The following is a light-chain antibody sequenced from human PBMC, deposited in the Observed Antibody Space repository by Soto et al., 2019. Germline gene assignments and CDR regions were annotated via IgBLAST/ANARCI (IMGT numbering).Light chain of an antibody. J-gene: IGLJ1*01. V-gene: IGLV2-14*01. CDR1: SSDVGGYNY. Sequence: QSALTQPASVSGSPGQSITISCTGTSSDVGGYNYVSWYQQHPGKAPKLMIYDVSNRPSGVSNRFCGSKSGNTASLTISGLLAEDEADYYCSSYTSSSTLYVFGTGTKVTLL. CDR3: SSYTSSSTLYV. CDR2: DVS.